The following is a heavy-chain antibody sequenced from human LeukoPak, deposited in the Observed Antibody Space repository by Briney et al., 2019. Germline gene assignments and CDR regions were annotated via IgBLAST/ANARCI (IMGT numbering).Heavy chain of an antibody. D-gene: IGHD5-12*01. Sequence: TPSETLSLTCTVSGGSISSSSYYWGWIRQPPGKGLEWIGSIYYSGSTYYNPSLKSRVTISVDTSKNQFSLKLSSVTAADTAVYYCAREHIVATIIDYWGQGTLVTVSS. V-gene: IGHV4-39*07. CDR2: IYYSGST. CDR3: AREHIVATIIDY. J-gene: IGHJ4*02. CDR1: GGSISSSSYY.